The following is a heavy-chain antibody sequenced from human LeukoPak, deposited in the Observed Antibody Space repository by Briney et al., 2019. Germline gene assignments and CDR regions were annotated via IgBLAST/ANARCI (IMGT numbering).Heavy chain of an antibody. J-gene: IGHJ5*02. CDR1: GYSFTSYW. Sequence: GESLKISCKGSGYSFTSYWIGWVRQMPGKGLEWMGIIYPGDSDTRYSPSFQGQVTISADKSISTAYLQWSSLKASDTAMYYCARRVAGGYYDILTGYEYYNWFDPWGQGTLVTVSS. V-gene: IGHV5-51*01. D-gene: IGHD3-9*01. CDR3: ARRVAGGYYDILTGYEYYNWFDP. CDR2: IYPGDSDT.